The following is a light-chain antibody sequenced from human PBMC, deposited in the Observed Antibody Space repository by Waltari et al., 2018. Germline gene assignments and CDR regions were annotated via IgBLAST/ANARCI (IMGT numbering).Light chain of an antibody. J-gene: IGKJ1*01. CDR2: HAA. CDR3: QKYDSLPAT. Sequence: VLTLSPGTLSLSPGERPPLSYRASQCVSKDLAWYQQKPGQAPRLPIYHAASRATGIPDRFSGSGFGTDFSLTISRLEPEDFAVYYCQKYDSLPATFGQGTKVEIK. V-gene: IGKV3-20*01. CDR1: QCVSKD.